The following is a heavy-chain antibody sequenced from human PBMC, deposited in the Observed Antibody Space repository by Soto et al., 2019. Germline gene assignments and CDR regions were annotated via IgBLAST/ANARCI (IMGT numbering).Heavy chain of an antibody. J-gene: IGHJ4*02. CDR3: LRDQRHWNEFADQ. CDR1: GFALGSYW. V-gene: IGHV3-74*01. D-gene: IGHD1-1*01. Sequence: EVQLVESGGGLVQPGGSLRLSCAASGFALGSYWMHWVRQAPGKGLVWVSRISQDGTIATQADSVKGRFTISRDNAKNTLYLQMNGLRADDTAVYYCLRDQRHWNEFADQWGQGTLVTVSS. CDR2: ISQDGTIA.